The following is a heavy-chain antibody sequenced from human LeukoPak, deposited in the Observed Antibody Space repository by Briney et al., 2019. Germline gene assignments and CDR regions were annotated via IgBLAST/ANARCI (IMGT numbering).Heavy chain of an antibody. CDR1: GGSISSYY. CDR3: AGRVGAYLGY. D-gene: IGHD1-26*01. Sequence: SETLSLTCTVSGGSISSYYWSWIRQPAGKGLGWIGRIYTSGSTNYNPSLKSRVTMSVDTSKNQFSLKLSSVTAADTAVYYCAGRVGAYLGYWGQGTLVTVSS. V-gene: IGHV4-4*07. J-gene: IGHJ4*02. CDR2: IYTSGST.